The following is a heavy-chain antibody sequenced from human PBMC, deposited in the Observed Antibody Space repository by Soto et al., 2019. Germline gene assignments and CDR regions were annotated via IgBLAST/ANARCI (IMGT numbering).Heavy chain of an antibody. CDR2: ISTYSGDT. CDR1: GYTFFTYD. J-gene: IGHJ5*02. Sequence: ASVKVSCKASGYTFFTYDISWVRQAPGQGLEWMGWISTYSGDTKYAQKFQGRVTMATDTSTTTAYLELRSLRSDDTAVYYCARHHGPTTSENWFDPWGQGTLVTVSS. V-gene: IGHV1-18*01. CDR3: ARHHGPTTSENWFDP. D-gene: IGHD5-12*01.